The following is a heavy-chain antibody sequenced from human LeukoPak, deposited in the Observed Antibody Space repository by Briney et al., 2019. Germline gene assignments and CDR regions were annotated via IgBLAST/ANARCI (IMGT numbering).Heavy chain of an antibody. CDR3: ARDNRYFDY. Sequence: TPSETLSLTCTVSGGSISSYYWSWIRQPPGKGLEWIGYIHYSGSTHYNPSLKSRVTISVDTSKNQVSLKLRSVTAADTAVYYCARDNRYFDYWGQGTLVTVSS. CDR2: IHYSGST. J-gene: IGHJ4*02. V-gene: IGHV4-59*01. CDR1: GGSISSYY. D-gene: IGHD3-16*02.